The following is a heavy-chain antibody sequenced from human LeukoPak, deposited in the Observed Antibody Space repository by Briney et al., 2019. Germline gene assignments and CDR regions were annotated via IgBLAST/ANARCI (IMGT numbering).Heavy chain of an antibody. CDR2: INHSGST. V-gene: IGHV4-34*01. D-gene: IGHD2-2*01. CDR1: GGSFSGYY. J-gene: IGHJ5*02. Sequence: PSETLSLTCAVYGGSFSGYYWSWIRQPPGKGLEWIGEINHSGSTNYNPSLKSRVTISVDTSKNQFSLKLSSVTAADTAVYYCASRYCSSTSCPSAWFDPWGQGTLVTVPS. CDR3: ASRYCSSTSCPSAWFDP.